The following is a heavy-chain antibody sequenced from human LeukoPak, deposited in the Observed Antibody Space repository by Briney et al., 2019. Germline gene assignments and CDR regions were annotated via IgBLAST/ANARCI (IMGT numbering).Heavy chain of an antibody. CDR2: ITTAGGTT. D-gene: IGHD6-19*01. J-gene: IGHJ4*02. V-gene: IGHV3-23*01. CDR1: GFTFSRYV. Sequence: GGSLRLSCVGSGFTFSRYVMNWVRQAPGKGLECISTITTAGGTTYYTDSVKGRFTISRDNSKNTLYLQMNSLRAEDTAVYYCASWYGSGWYKYYFDYWGQGTLVTVSS. CDR3: ASWYGSGWYKYYFDY.